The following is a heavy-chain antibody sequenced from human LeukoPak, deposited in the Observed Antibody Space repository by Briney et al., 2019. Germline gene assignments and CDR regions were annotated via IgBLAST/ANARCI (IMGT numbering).Heavy chain of an antibody. Sequence: GGSLRLSCAASGFTFSSYDMHWVRQATGKGLEWVSAIGTAGDTYYPGSVKGRFTISRENAKNSLYLQMNSLRAGDTAVYYCARGPGWLQSKYYYYYYMDVWGKGTTVTVSS. CDR3: ARGPGWLQSKYYYYYYMDV. J-gene: IGHJ6*03. CDR1: GFTFSSYD. CDR2: IGTAGDT. D-gene: IGHD5-24*01. V-gene: IGHV3-13*01.